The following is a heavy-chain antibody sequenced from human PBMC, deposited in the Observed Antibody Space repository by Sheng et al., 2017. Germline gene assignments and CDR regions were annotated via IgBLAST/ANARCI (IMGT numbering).Heavy chain of an antibody. CDR2: IYYSGST. Sequence: QLQLQESGPGLVKPSETLSLTCTVSGGSISSNSHFWGWIRQPPGKGLEWIGSIYYSGSTYHNSSLKSRITISVDTSKNQFSLKLTSMTAADTAVYYCAREYHYYESGGYYFDYWGQGTLVTVSS. D-gene: IGHD3-22*01. J-gene: IGHJ4*02. CDR3: AREYHYYESGGYYFDY. CDR1: GGSISSNSHF. V-gene: IGHV4-39*07.